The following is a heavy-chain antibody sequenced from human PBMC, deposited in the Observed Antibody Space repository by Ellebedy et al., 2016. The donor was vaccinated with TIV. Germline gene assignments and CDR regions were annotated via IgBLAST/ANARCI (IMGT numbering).Heavy chain of an antibody. V-gene: IGHV3-21*01. CDR1: GFTFSSYS. D-gene: IGHD1-26*01. CDR2: ISSSSSYI. Sequence: GESLKISXAASGFTFSSYSMNWVRQAPGKGLEWVSSISSSSSYIYYADSVKGRFTISRDNAKNSLYLQMNSLRAEDTAVYYCARALPLVGATNAFDYWGQGTLVTVSS. CDR3: ARALPLVGATNAFDY. J-gene: IGHJ4*02.